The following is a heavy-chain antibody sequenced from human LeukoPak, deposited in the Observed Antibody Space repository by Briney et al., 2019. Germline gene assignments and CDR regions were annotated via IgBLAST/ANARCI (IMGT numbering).Heavy chain of an antibody. CDR1: GVMFPSYW. V-gene: IGHV3-7*05. CDR3: ARLYHFGFLDS. J-gene: IGHJ4*02. D-gene: IGHD2-8*01. Sequence: GGSLRLSCAASGVMFPSYWMTWVRQAPGKGLEWVAYIKQDGSKKYYVDAVKGRFTISRDNAKNSVYMQMNSLRAEDTAVYYCARLYHFGFLDSWGQGTLVTVSS. CDR2: IKQDGSKK.